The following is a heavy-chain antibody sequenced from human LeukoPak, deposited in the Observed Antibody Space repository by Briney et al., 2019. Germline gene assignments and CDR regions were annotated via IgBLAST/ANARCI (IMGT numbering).Heavy chain of an antibody. V-gene: IGHV3-11*01. CDR3: ARDRLGDYDHSGYYDK. CDR2: ICDSGRTI. J-gene: IGHJ4*02. Sequence: GRSLRLSCAAAGFTFSDYYMSSISPAPGNGLEWVSSICDSGRTIYYADSVKGRFTISRDNAKNSVYLQMNNLGAEDTAVYYCARDRLGDYDHSGYYDKWGQGTLVTVSS. D-gene: IGHD3-22*01. CDR1: GFTFSDYY.